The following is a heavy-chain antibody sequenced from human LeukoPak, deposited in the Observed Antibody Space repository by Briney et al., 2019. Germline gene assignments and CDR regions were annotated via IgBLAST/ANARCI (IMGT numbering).Heavy chain of an antibody. V-gene: IGHV4-39*01. J-gene: IGHJ4*02. Sequence: SETLSLTCTVSGGSISSSSYYWGWIRQPPGKGLGWIGSIYYSGSTYYNPSLKSRVTISVDTSKNQFSLKLSSVTAADTAVYYCARVGDGAYFDYWGQGNLVIVTS. D-gene: IGHD4-17*01. CDR2: IYYSGST. CDR1: GGSISSSSYY. CDR3: ARVGDGAYFDY.